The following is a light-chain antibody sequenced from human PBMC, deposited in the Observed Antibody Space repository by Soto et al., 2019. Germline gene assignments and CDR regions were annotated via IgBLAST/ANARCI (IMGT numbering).Light chain of an antibody. CDR2: DAS. CDR1: QHINSW. V-gene: IGKV1-5*01. J-gene: IGKJ4*01. Sequence: DIQMTQYPSTLSASVGDRVTITCRASQHINSWLAWYQQKPGKAPKFLIYDASSLESGVPSRFSGSGSGTEFTLTISSLQPDDFATYYCQQYNSYPLTFGGGTKVDIK. CDR3: QQYNSYPLT.